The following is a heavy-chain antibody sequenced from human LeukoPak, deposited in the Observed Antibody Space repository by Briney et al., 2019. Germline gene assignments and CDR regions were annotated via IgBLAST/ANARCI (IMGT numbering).Heavy chain of an antibody. V-gene: IGHV3-48*04. Sequence: GGSLRLSCAATEFTFTHYGTDWVRQTPGKGLEWVSYISGDTRTIYYADSVKGRFTISRDNAQNSLFLQLNSLRAEDTAVYYCARGGATKTFDYWGQGALVTVSS. J-gene: IGHJ4*02. D-gene: IGHD1-26*01. CDR3: ARGGATKTFDY. CDR1: EFTFTHYG. CDR2: ISGDTRTI.